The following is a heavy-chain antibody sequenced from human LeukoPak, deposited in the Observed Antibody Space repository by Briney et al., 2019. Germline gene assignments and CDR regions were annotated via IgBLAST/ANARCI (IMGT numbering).Heavy chain of an antibody. V-gene: IGHV4-38-2*02. CDR2: IYHSGST. CDR1: GYSISSGYY. CDR3: ATETDSSWYGGVCDY. J-gene: IGHJ4*02. D-gene: IGHD6-13*01. Sequence: SETLSLTCTVSGYSISSGYYWGWIRQPPGKGLEWIGSIYHSGSTYYNPSLKSRVTISVDTSKNQFSLKLSSVTAADTAVYYCATETDSSWYGGVCDYWGQGTLVTVSS.